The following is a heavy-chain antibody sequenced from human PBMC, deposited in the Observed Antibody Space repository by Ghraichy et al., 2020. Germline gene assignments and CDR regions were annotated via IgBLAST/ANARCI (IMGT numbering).Heavy chain of an antibody. D-gene: IGHD3-16*01. CDR2: ISSSGSTI. J-gene: IGHJ6*02. V-gene: IGHV3-48*03. CDR1: GFTFSSYE. Sequence: GGSLRLSCAASGFTFSSYEMNWVRQAPGKGLEWVSYISSSGSTIYYADSVKGRFTISRDNAKNSLYLQMNSLRAEDTAVYYCARRPPSFYDPDLYYYYGMDVWGQGTTVTVSS. CDR3: ARRPPSFYDPDLYYYYGMDV.